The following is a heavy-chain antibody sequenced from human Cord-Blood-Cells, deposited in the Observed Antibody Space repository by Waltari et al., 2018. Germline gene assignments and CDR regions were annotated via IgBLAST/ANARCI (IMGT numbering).Heavy chain of an antibody. J-gene: IGHJ6*03. CDR1: GYTFTGYY. CDR2: INPNSGGT. D-gene: IGHD3-3*01. CDR3: ARGSGSGYYYYYYYMDV. Sequence: QVQLVQSGAEVKKPGASVTVSCKASGYTFTGYYMHWLRQAPGQGLEWMGWINPNSGGTNYAQKFQGRVTMTRDTSISTAYMELSRLRSDDTAVYYCARGSGSGYYYYYYYMDVWGKGTTVTVSS. V-gene: IGHV1-2*02.